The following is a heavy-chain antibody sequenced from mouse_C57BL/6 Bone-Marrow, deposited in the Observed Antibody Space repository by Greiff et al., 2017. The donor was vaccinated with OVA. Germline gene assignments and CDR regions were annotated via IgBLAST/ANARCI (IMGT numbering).Heavy chain of an antibody. CDR1: GFNFSSYG. Sequence: EVKVVESGRDLVKPGGSLKLSCAASGFNFSSYGMSWVRQTPDKRLEWVATISSGGSYTYYPDSVKGRFTISRDNAKNTLYLQMSSLKSEDTAMYYCARHYYGSSYYWGQGTTLTVSS. D-gene: IGHD1-1*01. CDR3: ARHYYGSSYY. V-gene: IGHV5-6*01. J-gene: IGHJ2*01. CDR2: ISSGGSYT.